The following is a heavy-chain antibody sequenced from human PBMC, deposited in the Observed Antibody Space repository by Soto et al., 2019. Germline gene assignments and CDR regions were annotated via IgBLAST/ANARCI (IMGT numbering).Heavy chain of an antibody. V-gene: IGHV3-23*01. CDR2: ISGSGGST. CDR1: GFTFSSYA. J-gene: IGHJ4*02. Sequence: EVQLLESGGGLVQPGGSLRLSCAASGFTFSSYAMSWVRQAPGKGLEWVSVISGSGGSTYYADSVKGRFTISRDNSKNTLYLQMNSLRAEDTAVHYCARRTSGWYLDYWGQGTLVTVSS. CDR3: ARRTSGWYLDY. D-gene: IGHD6-19*01.